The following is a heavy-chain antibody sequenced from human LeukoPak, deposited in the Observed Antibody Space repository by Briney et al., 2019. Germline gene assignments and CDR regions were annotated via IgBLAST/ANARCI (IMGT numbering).Heavy chain of an antibody. J-gene: IGHJ4*02. D-gene: IGHD6-6*01. CDR1: GGSFSGYY. Sequence: PSETLSLTCAVYGGSFSGYYWSWIRQPPGKGLEWIGEINHSGSTNYNPSLKSRVTISVDTSKNQFSLKLSSVTAADTAVYYCARSSLAARPNYWGQGTLVTVSS. V-gene: IGHV4-34*01. CDR2: INHSGST. CDR3: ARSSLAARPNY.